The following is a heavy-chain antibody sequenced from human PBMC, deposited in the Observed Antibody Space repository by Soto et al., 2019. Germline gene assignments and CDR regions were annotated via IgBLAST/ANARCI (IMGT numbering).Heavy chain of an antibody. V-gene: IGHV2-5*01. CDR3: AHRPNYYDSSGYYPYNWFDP. J-gene: IGHJ5*02. Sequence: ITLKESGPTLVKPTQTLTLTCTFSGFSLSTSGVGVGWIRQPPGKALEWLALIYWNDDKRYSPSLKSRLTITKDTSKNQVVLTMTNMDPVDTATYYCAHRPNYYDSSGYYPYNWFDPWGQGTLVTVSS. CDR1: GFSLSTSGVG. D-gene: IGHD3-22*01. CDR2: IYWNDDK.